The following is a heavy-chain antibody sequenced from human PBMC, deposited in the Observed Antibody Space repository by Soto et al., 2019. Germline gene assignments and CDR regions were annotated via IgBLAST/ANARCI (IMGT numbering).Heavy chain of an antibody. J-gene: IGHJ4*02. Sequence: SGPTLVNPTQTLTLTCTFSGFSLSTSGVGVGWIRQPPGKALEWLALIYWDDDKRYSPSLKSRLTITKDTSKNQVVLTMTNMDPVDTATYYCAHSQSVEDHLSEYDSSGYSSDYFDYWGQGTLVTVSS. D-gene: IGHD3-22*01. CDR2: IYWDDDK. CDR1: GFSLSTSGVG. V-gene: IGHV2-5*02. CDR3: AHSQSVEDHLSEYDSSGYSSDYFDY.